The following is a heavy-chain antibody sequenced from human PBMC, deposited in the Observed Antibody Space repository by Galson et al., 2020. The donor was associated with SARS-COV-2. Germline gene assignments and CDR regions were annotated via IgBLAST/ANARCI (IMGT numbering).Heavy chain of an antibody. CDR1: GFIFSTYA. CDR2: LSGSGGNT. V-gene: IGHV3-23*01. Sequence: GGSLRLSCAASGFIFSTYAMSWVRQAPGKGLEWVAGLSGSGGNTYYADSVKGRFTISRDKSKNTLYLQMSSLRADDTAVYYCAKSGPYYDISTGYFVNLYYFDSWGQGTLVTVSS. D-gene: IGHD3-9*01. CDR3: AKSGPYYDISTGYFVNLYYFDS. J-gene: IGHJ4*02.